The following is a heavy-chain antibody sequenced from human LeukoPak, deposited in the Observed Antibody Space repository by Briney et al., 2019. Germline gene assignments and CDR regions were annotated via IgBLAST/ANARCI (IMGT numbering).Heavy chain of an antibody. J-gene: IGHJ4*02. D-gene: IGHD6-6*01. CDR3: AKVVPDY. V-gene: IGHV3-30*18. CDR2: ISYDGSNK. CDR1: GFTFSSYA. Sequence: PGGSLRLSCAASGFTFSSYAMSWVRQAPGKGLEWVAVISYDGSNKYYADSVKGRFTISRDNSKNTLYLQMNSLRAEDTAVYYCAKVVPDYWGQGTLVTVSS.